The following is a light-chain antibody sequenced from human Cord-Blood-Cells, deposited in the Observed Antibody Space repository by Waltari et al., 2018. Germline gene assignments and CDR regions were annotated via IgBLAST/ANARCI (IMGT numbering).Light chain of an antibody. CDR2: DSS. J-gene: IGKJ3*01. CDR1: QSVSSY. V-gene: IGKV3-11*01. CDR3: QQRSNWPFT. Sequence: EIVLKQSPATLSLSPGERATLSCRASQSVSSYLAWYQQKPGQAPRLLIYDSSNRATGIPARFSGSGSGTDFTLTISSLEPEDFAVYYCQQRSNWPFTFDPATKMDIK.